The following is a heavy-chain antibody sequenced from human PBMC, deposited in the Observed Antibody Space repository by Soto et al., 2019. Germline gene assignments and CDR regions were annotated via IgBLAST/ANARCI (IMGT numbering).Heavy chain of an antibody. V-gene: IGHV3-30*18. CDR1: GFTFSTHG. D-gene: IGHD3-3*01. J-gene: IGHJ5*02. CDR2: ISHDGSKK. CDR3: AKDKGPYYDFWSGQRWFDP. Sequence: QVQLVESGGGVVHPGTSLRLSCAASGFTFSTHGMHWVRQAPGKGPEWVAVISHDGSKKYYVESVEGRFSISRDNSKSIVHLPMNNVSTEDTAVYYCAKDKGPYYDFWSGQRWFDPWGQGTLVTVSS.